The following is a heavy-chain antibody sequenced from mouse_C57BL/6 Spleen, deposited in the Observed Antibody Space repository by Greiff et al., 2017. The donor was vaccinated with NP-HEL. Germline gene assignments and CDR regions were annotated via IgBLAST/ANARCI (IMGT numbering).Heavy chain of an antibody. D-gene: IGHD4-1*01. V-gene: IGHV5-9*01. Sequence: EVMLVESGGGLVKPGGSLKLSCAASGFTFSSYTMSWVRQTPEKRLEWVATISGGGGNTYYPDSVKGRFTISRDNAKNTLYLQMSSLRSEDTALYYCARHSWDALDYWGQGTTLTVSS. CDR1: GFTFSSYT. CDR3: ARHSWDALDY. CDR2: ISGGGGNT. J-gene: IGHJ2*01.